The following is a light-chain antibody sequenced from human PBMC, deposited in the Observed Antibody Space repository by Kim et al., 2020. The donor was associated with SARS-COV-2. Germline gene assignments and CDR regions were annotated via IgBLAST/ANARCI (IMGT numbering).Light chain of an antibody. CDR3: LQHNSYPIT. J-gene: IGKJ5*01. Sequence: ASGGEGATITGRASQDIRNDLGWYQQSPGRAPKRLIYGASSLQSGVPSRFSGSGSGTEFTLTISSVQPEDFATYFCLQHNSYPITFGQGTRLEIK. CDR1: QDIRND. CDR2: GAS. V-gene: IGKV1-17*01.